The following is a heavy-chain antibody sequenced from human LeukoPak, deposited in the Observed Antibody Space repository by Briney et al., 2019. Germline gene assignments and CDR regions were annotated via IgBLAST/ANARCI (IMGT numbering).Heavy chain of an antibody. CDR3: AKDIGSSDPSSYFDY. J-gene: IGHJ4*02. CDR1: GCTFDDYA. Sequence: PGRSLRLSCAASGCTFDDYAMHWVRQAPGKGLEWVSGISWSSGSIGYADSVKGRFTISRDNAKNSLYLQMNSLRAEDTALYYCAKDIGSSDPSSYFDYWGQGTLVTVSS. CDR2: ISWSSGSI. V-gene: IGHV3-9*01.